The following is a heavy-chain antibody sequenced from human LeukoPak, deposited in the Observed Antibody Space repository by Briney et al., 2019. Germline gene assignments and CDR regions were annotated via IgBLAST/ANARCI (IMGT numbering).Heavy chain of an antibody. J-gene: IGHJ4*02. V-gene: IGHV3-53*05. D-gene: IGHD5-24*01. CDR1: GFTVNSNY. Sequence: GGSLRLSCAASGFTVNSNYMNWVRQAPGKGLEWVSVIYSGGSTYYADSVKGRFTISRDNSKNTLYLQMNSLRAEDTAVYYCASSKDGYLDYWGQGTLVTVSS. CDR2: IYSGGST. CDR3: ASSKDGYLDY.